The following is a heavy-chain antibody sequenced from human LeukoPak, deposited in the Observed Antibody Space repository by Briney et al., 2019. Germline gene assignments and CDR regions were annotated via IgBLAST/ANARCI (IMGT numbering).Heavy chain of an antibody. CDR2: ISYDGSNK. J-gene: IGHJ4*02. CDR3: AKSHYYYGSGSYYNG. CDR1: GFTFSSYG. V-gene: IGHV3-30*18. Sequence: PGRSLRLSCAASGFTFSSYGMHWVRQAPGKGLEWVAVISYDGSNKYYADSVKGRFTISRDNSKNTLYLQMNSLRAEDTAVYYCAKSHYYYGSGSYYNGWGQGTLVTVSS. D-gene: IGHD3-10*01.